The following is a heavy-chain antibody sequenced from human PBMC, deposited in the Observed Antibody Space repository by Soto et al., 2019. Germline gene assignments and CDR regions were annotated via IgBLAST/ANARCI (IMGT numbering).Heavy chain of an antibody. Sequence: ASVKVSCKVSGYTLTGLSMHWVRQAPGKGLEWMGGFDPEDGETIYAQKFQGRVTMTEDTSTDTAYMELSSLRSEDTAVYYCATVNEGSDYGGNSGLDAFDIWGQGTMVTVSS. CDR3: ATVNEGSDYGGNSGLDAFDI. D-gene: IGHD4-17*01. CDR2: FDPEDGET. J-gene: IGHJ3*02. V-gene: IGHV1-24*01. CDR1: GYTLTGLS.